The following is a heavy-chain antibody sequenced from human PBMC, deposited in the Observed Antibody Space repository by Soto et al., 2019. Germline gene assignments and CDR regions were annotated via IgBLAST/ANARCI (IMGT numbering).Heavy chain of an antibody. Sequence: ASVKVSCKASVYTFTSYYIHWVRQAPGQGLKWKRIINPSGGSTSYAQKFQGRVTMTRDTSTSTVYMELSSLRSEDTAVYYCARVVTWIYYDSSGYYHDPGFYFDYWGQGTLVTVSS. V-gene: IGHV1-46*01. CDR2: INPSGGST. J-gene: IGHJ4*02. CDR1: VYTFTSYY. CDR3: ARVVTWIYYDSSGYYHDPGFYFDY. D-gene: IGHD3-22*01.